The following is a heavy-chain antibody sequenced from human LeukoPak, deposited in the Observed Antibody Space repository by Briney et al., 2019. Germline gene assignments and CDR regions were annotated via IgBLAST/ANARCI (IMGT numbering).Heavy chain of an antibody. V-gene: IGHV3-33*01. J-gene: IGHJ4*02. CDR2: IWSDGSVM. D-gene: IGHD6-13*01. CDR1: GFSFNTYV. Sequence: PGTTLRLSCAASGFSFNTYVMHWVPQAPGKGLEWVALIWSDGSVMLYADSVKGRFTISRDNSKSTLFLQMDSLRAEDTGFYYCAAEPAPAAFDYWGQGTLVTVSS. CDR3: AAEPAPAAFDY.